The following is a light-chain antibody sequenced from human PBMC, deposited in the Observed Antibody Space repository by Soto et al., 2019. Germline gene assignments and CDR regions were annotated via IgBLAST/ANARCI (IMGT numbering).Light chain of an antibody. Sequence: QSALSQPASVSGSPGQSITISCTGTSNDVGYYNYVSWYQQHPGQAPKLMISEVTTRPSGVSDRFSGSKSGNTASLTISRLPAEDEAHYYCSSYTTAYTQVFGGGTKATVL. CDR1: SNDVGYYNY. J-gene: IGLJ3*02. CDR3: SSYTTAYTQV. V-gene: IGLV2-14*01. CDR2: EVT.